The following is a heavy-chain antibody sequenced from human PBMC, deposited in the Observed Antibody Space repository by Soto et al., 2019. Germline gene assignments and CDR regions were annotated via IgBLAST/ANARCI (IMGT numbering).Heavy chain of an antibody. CDR3: ARDHPWEWELLGWFDP. CDR1: GFTFSSYG. Sequence: QVQLVESGGGVVQPGRSLRLSCAASGFTFSSYGMHWVRQAPGKGLEWVADIWYDGSNKYYADSVKGRFTISRDNSKNTLYLQMNSLRAEDTAVYYCARDHPWEWELLGWFDPWGQGTLVTVSS. J-gene: IGHJ5*02. V-gene: IGHV3-33*01. CDR2: IWYDGSNK. D-gene: IGHD1-26*01.